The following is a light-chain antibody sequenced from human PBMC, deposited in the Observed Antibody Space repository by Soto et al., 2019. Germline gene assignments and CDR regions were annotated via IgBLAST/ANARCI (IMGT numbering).Light chain of an antibody. V-gene: IGLV2-8*01. Sequence: QSALTQPPSASGSPGQSVTISCTGTSSDVGGYNYVSWYQQHPGKAPKLMIYEVSKRPSGVPDRFSGSKSGNTASLTVSGLQAEDEADYYCCSDADSNNVFGTGTKLTVL. CDR2: EVS. CDR3: CSDADSNNV. J-gene: IGLJ1*01. CDR1: SSDVGGYNY.